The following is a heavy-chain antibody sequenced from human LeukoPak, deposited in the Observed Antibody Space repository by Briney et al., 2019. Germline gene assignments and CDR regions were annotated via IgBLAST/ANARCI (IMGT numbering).Heavy chain of an antibody. D-gene: IGHD5-12*01. J-gene: IGHJ4*02. CDR2: IIPIFGIA. CDR1: GGTFSSYA. V-gene: IGHV1-69*04. Sequence: SVKVSCKASGGTFSSYAISWVRQAPGQGLEWMGRIIPIFGIANYAQKFQGRVTITADKSTSTAYLELSSLRSEDTAVYYCARGYSGYDYGYFDYWGQGTLVTVYS. CDR3: ARGYSGYDYGYFDY.